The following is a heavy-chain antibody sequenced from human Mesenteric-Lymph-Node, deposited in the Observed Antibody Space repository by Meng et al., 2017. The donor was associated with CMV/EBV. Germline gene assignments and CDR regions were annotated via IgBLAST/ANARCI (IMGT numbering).Heavy chain of an antibody. CDR2: VIPILPLA. Sequence: SVKVSCKASGGSFSSNTISWARQAPGQGLEWMGRVIPILPLANHAQKFQGRVTINADKSTNTAYMELSSLRSEDTAVYYCARDEYYYDSSGYYWVYWGQGTLVTVSS. V-gene: IGHV1-69*04. CDR1: GGSFSSNT. CDR3: ARDEYYYDSSGYYWVY. D-gene: IGHD3-22*01. J-gene: IGHJ4*02.